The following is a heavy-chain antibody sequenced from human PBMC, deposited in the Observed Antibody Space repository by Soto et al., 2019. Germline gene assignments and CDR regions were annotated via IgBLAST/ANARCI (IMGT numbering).Heavy chain of an antibody. V-gene: IGHV3-15*04. J-gene: IGHJ4*02. CDR2: IDSKIDADKT. CDR3: VTRFTAVATAPFDY. Sequence: EVQLVESGGGLVKPGGSLRLSCTASGFTFSKAYMNWVRQAPGQGLEWVGQIDSKIDADKTDLAAPVKGRFTLSRDDSKNTVHLQMNGLEIEDTAMYYCVTRFTAVATAPFDYWGQGTLVTVSS. D-gene: IGHD2-21*02. CDR1: GFTFSKAY.